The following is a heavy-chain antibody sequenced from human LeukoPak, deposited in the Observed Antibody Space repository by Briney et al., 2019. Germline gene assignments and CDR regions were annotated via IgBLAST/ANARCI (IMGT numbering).Heavy chain of an antibody. CDR2: IKSKTDGGTP. V-gene: IGHV3-15*01. J-gene: IGHJ1*01. CDR1: GFTFNNTW. CDR3: TTVRTF. Sequence: GGSLRLSCATSGFTFNNTWMNWVRQAPGKGLEWVGRIKSKTDGGTPDYAAPVKGRFTISRDDSRNTLFLQMNSLKTDDTAVYFCTTVRTFWGQGTLVTVSS. D-gene: IGHD2/OR15-2a*01.